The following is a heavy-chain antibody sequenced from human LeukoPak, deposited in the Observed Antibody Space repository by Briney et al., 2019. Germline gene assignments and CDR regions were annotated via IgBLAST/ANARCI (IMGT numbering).Heavy chain of an antibody. V-gene: IGHV3-23*01. CDR2: ISDSGGLT. CDR3: AQDDPSITSWYF. CDR1: ALAFSSHA. J-gene: IGHJ2*01. D-gene: IGHD2-2*01. Sequence: PGGSLSPSRAASALAFSSHAVGWDRQAPGKGLERVSVISDSGGLTYYSDSVKGRFTISRDNSKNTLFLQMNSLRAEDTAVYFSAQDDPSITSWYF.